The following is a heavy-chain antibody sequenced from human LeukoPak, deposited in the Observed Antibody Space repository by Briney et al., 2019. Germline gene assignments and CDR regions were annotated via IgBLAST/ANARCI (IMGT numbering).Heavy chain of an antibody. V-gene: IGHV3-74*01. D-gene: IGHD6-19*01. CDR1: GFTFSSYW. J-gene: IGHJ4*02. CDR2: VNPQGTGT. Sequence: RESLRLSCAASGFTFSSYWMHRVRQAPGKGLVWVSRVNPQGTGTSYTDSVKGRFTISRDNAKDALHLQMDNLRAEDTAVYYCARARWSSTGWFLGYWGQGTLVTVSS. CDR3: ARARWSSTGWFLGY.